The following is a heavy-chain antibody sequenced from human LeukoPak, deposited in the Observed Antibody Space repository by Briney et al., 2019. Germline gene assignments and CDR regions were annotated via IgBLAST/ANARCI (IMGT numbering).Heavy chain of an antibody. CDR1: GYTFTSYD. CDR3: ARAGLATYYDYVWGSYRPFDY. D-gene: IGHD3-16*02. V-gene: IGHV1-8*01. J-gene: IGHJ4*02. Sequence: ASVKVSCKASGYTFTSYDINWVRQATGQGLEWMGWMNPNGGNTGYAQKLQGRVTITRNTSISTAYMELSSLRSEDTAVYYCARAGLATYYDYVWGSYRPFDYWGQGTLVTVSS. CDR2: MNPNGGNT.